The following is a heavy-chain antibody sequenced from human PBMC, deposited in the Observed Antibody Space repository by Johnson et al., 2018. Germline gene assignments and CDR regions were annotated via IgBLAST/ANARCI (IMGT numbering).Heavy chain of an antibody. CDR1: GFNFSNAW. J-gene: IGHJ3*02. V-gene: IGHV3-15*07. Sequence: VQLVQSGGGLVKXGGSXRLXCTASGFNFSNAWMDWVRQAPGKGLEWVGRIKSKTDGGTTDYAAPVKGRFTISRDDSKNTLYLQMNSLKTEDTAVYYCTTYYDILTGYPRGAFDIWGQGIMVTVSS. CDR2: IKSKTDGGTT. CDR3: TTYYDILTGYPRGAFDI. D-gene: IGHD3-9*01.